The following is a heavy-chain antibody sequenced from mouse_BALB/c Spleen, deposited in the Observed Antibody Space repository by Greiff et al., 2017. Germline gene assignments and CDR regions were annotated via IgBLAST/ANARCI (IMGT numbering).Heavy chain of an antibody. CDR2: IDPENGDT. Sequence: EVQLQQSGAELVRSGASVKLSCTASGFNIKDYYMHWVKQRPEQGLEWIGWIDPENGDTEYAPKFQGKATMTADTSSNTAYLQLSSLTSEDTAVYYCNVYYDYAAWFAYWGQGTLVTVSA. CDR3: NVYYDYAAWFAY. J-gene: IGHJ3*01. D-gene: IGHD2-4*01. V-gene: IGHV14-4*02. CDR1: GFNIKDYY.